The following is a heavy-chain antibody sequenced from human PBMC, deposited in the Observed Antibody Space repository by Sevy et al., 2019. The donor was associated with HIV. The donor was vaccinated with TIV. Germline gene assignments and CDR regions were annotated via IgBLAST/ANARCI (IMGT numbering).Heavy chain of an antibody. CDR1: GGSISSGGYY. CDR2: IYYSGST. V-gene: IGHV4-31*03. CDR3: AREGVATAGTRSGFVDY. J-gene: IGHJ4*02. Sequence: SETLSLTCTVSGGSISSGGYYWSWIRQHPGKGLEWIGYIYYSGSTYYNPSLKSRVTISVDTSKNQFSLKLSSVTAADTAVYYCAREGVATAGTRSGFVDYWGQGTLVTVSS. D-gene: IGHD6-13*01.